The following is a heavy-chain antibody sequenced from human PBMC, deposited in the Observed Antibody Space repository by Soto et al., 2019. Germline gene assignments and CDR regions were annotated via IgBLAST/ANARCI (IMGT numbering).Heavy chain of an antibody. D-gene: IGHD2-2*01. CDR3: AKDAKDVVVIPAAIPVGDYYLGTDV. J-gene: IGHJ6*04. Sequence: EVQLVESGGGLVQPGRSLRLSCAASGFTFDDYAMHWVRQAPGKGLEWVSGITWNSGNIDYADSVRGRFTISRDNAKNSLYLQMTSLRVEDTALYYCAKDAKDVVVIPAAIPVGDYYLGTDVWGKGTTVTVSS. CDR2: ITWNSGNI. V-gene: IGHV3-9*01. CDR1: GFTFDDYA.